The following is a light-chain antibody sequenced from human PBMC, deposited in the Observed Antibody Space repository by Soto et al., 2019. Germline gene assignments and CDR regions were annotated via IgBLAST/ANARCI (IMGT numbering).Light chain of an antibody. J-gene: IGLJ1*01. Sequence: QSALTQPASVSGSPGQSITISCTGTSSDVGGYNYVSWYQQHPGKAPKLMIYDVSNRPSGVSNRFSGSKSGNTAYLTISGLQAEDEADYYCSSYTSTITRVFGTGTKLTVL. V-gene: IGLV2-14*03. CDR2: DVS. CDR1: SSDVGGYNY. CDR3: SSYTSTITRV.